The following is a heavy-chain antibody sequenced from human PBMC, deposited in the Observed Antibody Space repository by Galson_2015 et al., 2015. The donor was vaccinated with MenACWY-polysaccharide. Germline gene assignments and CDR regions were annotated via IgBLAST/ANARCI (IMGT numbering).Heavy chain of an antibody. D-gene: IGHD3/OR15-3a*01. CDR2: INAGSDDT. CDR3: ARGTGADH. CDR1: GYNFPKYP. J-gene: IGHJ4*02. Sequence: SVKVSCKASGYNFPKYPMHWVRQAPGQGLEWMACINAGSDDTEYSQNFQGRVTITRDTSANTAYMELSSLTSEDTAVYFCARGTGADHWGQGTLVTVSS. V-gene: IGHV1-3*01.